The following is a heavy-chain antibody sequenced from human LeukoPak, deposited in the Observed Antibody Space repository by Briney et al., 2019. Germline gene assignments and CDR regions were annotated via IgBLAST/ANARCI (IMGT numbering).Heavy chain of an antibody. V-gene: IGHV4-59*08. CDR3: ARAGSGRFDY. CDR2: IYYSGST. J-gene: IGHJ4*02. Sequence: SETLSLTCTVSGGSISPYHWGWIRQPPGKGLEWTGYIYYSGSTNYNPSLNSRVTISVDTAKNQFSLRLRSVTAADKAIYYCARAGSGRFDYWGQGTLVTVSS. CDR1: GGSISPYH.